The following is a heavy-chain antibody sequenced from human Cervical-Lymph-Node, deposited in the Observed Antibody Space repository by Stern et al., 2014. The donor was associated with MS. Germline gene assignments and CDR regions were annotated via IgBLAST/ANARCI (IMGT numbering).Heavy chain of an antibody. CDR1: GYKFSIYW. CDR3: ARQTTAWASDV. J-gene: IGHJ4*02. CDR2: IYPGDSET. Sequence: VQLVESGAELIRPGESLKISCKGSGYKFSIYWIAWVRQMPGKGLEWMGIIYPGDSETRYSPYFHGQVTRSADKSTRPDYLQWSSLNASDTAMYFCARQTTAWASDVWGQGTLVTVSS. V-gene: IGHV5-51*01. D-gene: IGHD1-14*01.